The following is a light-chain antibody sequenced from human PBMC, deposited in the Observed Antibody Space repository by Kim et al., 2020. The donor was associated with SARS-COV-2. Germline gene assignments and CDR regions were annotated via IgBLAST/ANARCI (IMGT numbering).Light chain of an antibody. CDR1: SSNIGNNY. V-gene: IGLV1-51*01. Sequence: PGQKVTISCSGSSSNIGNNYVSWYQQLPGTAPKLLIYDNNKRPSGIPDRFSGSKSGTSATLGITGLQTGDEADYYCGTWDSSLSAVFGGGTKLTVL. CDR2: DNN. J-gene: IGLJ2*01. CDR3: GTWDSSLSAV.